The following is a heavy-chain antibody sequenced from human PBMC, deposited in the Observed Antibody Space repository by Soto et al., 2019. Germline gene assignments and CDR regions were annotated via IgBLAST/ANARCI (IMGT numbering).Heavy chain of an antibody. J-gene: IGHJ4*02. V-gene: IGHV3-9*01. CDR1: GFTFDDYA. CDR2: ITWNRGSK. CDR3: TTTYPNDDSRVVAY. D-gene: IGHD1-1*01. Sequence: DVQLVESGGGLVQPGRSLRLSCAASGFTFDDYAMHWLRQPPGKGLEWVSGITWNRGSKDYADSVKGRFTISRDNRKNSLYLQMNSLRGEDTALYYCTTTYPNDDSRVVAYWGQGTLVTVSS.